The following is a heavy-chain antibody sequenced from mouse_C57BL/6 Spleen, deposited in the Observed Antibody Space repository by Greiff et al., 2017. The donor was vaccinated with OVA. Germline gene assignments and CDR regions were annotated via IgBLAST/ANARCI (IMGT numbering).Heavy chain of an antibody. CDR3: ASGYAPYAMDY. J-gene: IGHJ4*01. CDR2: IYPGDGDT. CDR1: GYAFSSSW. D-gene: IGHD2-10*02. Sequence: QVQLKESGPELVKPGASVKISCKASGYAFSSSWMNWVKQRPGKGLEWIGRIYPGDGDTNYNGKFKGKATLTADKSSSTAYMQLSSLTSEDSAVYFCASGYAPYAMDYWGQGTSVTVSS. V-gene: IGHV1-82*01.